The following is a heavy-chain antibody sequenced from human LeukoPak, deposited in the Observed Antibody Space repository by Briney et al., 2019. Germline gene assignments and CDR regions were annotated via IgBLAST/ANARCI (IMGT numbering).Heavy chain of an antibody. D-gene: IGHD5-12*01. CDR3: ARENSGYEPLTDRSY. V-gene: IGHV3-23*01. Sequence: GGSLRLSCAVSGFIFSNYAMSWVRQAPGKGLEWVSVISGSGDTTYYAESVKGRFTISRDNAKNSLYLQMNSLRAEDTAVYYCARENSGYEPLTDRSYWGQGTLVTVSS. CDR1: GFIFSNYA. CDR2: ISGSGDTT. J-gene: IGHJ4*02.